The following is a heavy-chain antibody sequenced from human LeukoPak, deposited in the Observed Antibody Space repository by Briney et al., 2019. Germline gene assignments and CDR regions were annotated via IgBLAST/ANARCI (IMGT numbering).Heavy chain of an antibody. V-gene: IGHV3-30*18. CDR2: ISYDGSNK. D-gene: IGHD6-19*01. J-gene: IGHJ4*02. CDR3: AKSHQQYSSGWYYFDY. Sequence: PGRSLRLSCAASGFTFSSYGMHWVRQAPGKGLEWVAVISYDGSNKYYADSVKGRFTISRDNSKNTLYLQMNSLRTGDTSVYYCAKSHQQYSSGWYYFDYWGQGILVTVSS. CDR1: GFTFSSYG.